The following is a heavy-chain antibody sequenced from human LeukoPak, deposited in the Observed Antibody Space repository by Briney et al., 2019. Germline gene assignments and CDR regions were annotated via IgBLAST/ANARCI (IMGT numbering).Heavy chain of an antibody. CDR1: GFRFPDAW. Sequence: GGSLRLSCAASGFRFPDAWMNWVRQAPGQGLEWVGRIKSKSNAGTTDYGAPVKGRFTISRDDSNNTLYLQMDSLKIEDTAVYFCTTWGSSGWGWYFDLWGRGALVTVSS. CDR3: TTWGSSGWGWYFDL. V-gene: IGHV3-15*07. J-gene: IGHJ2*01. CDR2: IKSKSNAGTT. D-gene: IGHD6-19*01.